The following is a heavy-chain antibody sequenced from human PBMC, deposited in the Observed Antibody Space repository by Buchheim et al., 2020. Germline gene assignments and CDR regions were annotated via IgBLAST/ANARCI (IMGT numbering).Heavy chain of an antibody. Sequence: QVQLVESGGGVVQPGRSLRLSCAASGFTFSSYGMHWVRQAPGKGLEWVAVIWSDGSNKYYADSVKGRFTISRDNSKNTLYLQMNSLRAEDTAVYYCAREGIAAAGRHAFDYWGQGTL. CDR3: AREGIAAAGRHAFDY. D-gene: IGHD6-13*01. CDR1: GFTFSSYG. V-gene: IGHV3-33*01. CDR2: IWSDGSNK. J-gene: IGHJ4*02.